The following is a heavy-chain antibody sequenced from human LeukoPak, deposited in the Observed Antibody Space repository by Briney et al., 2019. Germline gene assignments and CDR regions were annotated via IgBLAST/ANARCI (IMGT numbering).Heavy chain of an antibody. Sequence: PSETLSLTCTVSGGSISSYYWSWIRQPPGKGLEWIGYICYSGNTNYNPSLKSRVTISVDTSKSQFSLKLSSVTAADTAVYYCARLTRRSGNYFDYWGQGTLVTVSS. CDR2: ICYSGNT. J-gene: IGHJ4*02. CDR1: GGSISSYY. V-gene: IGHV4-59*01. CDR3: ARLTRRSGNYFDY. D-gene: IGHD1-1*01.